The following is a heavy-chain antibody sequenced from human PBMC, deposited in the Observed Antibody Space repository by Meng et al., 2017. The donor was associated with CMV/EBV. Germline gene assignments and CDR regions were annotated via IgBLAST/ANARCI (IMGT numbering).Heavy chain of an antibody. CDR2: ISSSGSTI. CDR1: GFTFSDYY. V-gene: IGHV3-11*01. D-gene: IGHD2-15*01. CDR3: ASIQWSRVY. Sequence: GESLKISCAASGFTFSDYYMSWIRQAPGKWLEWVSYISSSGSTIYYADSVKGRFTISRDNAKNSLYLQMNSLRAEDTAVYYCASIQWSRVYWGQGTLVTVSS. J-gene: IGHJ4*02.